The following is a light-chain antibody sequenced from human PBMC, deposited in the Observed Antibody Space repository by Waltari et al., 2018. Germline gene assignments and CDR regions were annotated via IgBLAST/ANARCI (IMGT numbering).Light chain of an antibody. CDR2: WAS. Sequence: DIVMTQSPDSLAVSLGERATINCKSSQSVLYSSNNKNYLAWYQQKPGQPPKLLISWASTRESGVPDRFNGSGSGTDFTLTISSLQAEDVAVYYCQQYYSSPRTFGQGTKVEIK. CDR1: QSVLYSSNNKNY. V-gene: IGKV4-1*01. CDR3: QQYYSSPRT. J-gene: IGKJ1*01.